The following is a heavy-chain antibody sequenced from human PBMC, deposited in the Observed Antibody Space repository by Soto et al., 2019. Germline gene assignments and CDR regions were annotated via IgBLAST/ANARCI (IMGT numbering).Heavy chain of an antibody. CDR2: ISGSCGST. V-gene: IGHV3-23*01. Sequence: PGGSLRLSCAASAFTFSSYAMSWVRQAPGKGLEWVSAISGSCGSTYYADSVKGRFTISRDNSKNTLYLQMNSLRAEDTAVYYCAKDWSYYYDSREGFDYWGQGTLVTVSS. D-gene: IGHD3-22*01. CDR3: AKDWSYYYDSREGFDY. CDR1: AFTFSSYA. J-gene: IGHJ4*02.